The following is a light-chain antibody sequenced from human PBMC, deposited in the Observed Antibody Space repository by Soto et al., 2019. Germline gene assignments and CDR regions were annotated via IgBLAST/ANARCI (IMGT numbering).Light chain of an antibody. V-gene: IGKV1-33*01. CDR1: QDISNY. CDR3: QQYDNLPRT. Sequence: DNQMTQSPSSLSASVGDRVTITCQASQDISNYLNWYQQKPGKAPKLLIYDASNLETGVPSRFSGSGSGTDFTFTISSLQPEDIATYYCQQYDNLPRTFGLGTKVEIK. CDR2: DAS. J-gene: IGKJ1*01.